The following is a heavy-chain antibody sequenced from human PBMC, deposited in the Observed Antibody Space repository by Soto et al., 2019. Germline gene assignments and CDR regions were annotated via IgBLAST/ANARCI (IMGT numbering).Heavy chain of an antibody. V-gene: IGHV3-74*01. J-gene: IGHJ4*02. CDR1: GFTFSNYW. Sequence: GGSLRLSCAASGFTFSNYWMHWVRQAPGKGLVWVSRINSDGSDIIYADSVKGRFTISRDNAKNTLYLQMNSLRAEDTAVYYWARGKRWLQPFDFWGRGTLVTASS. CDR2: INSDGSDI. D-gene: IGHD5-12*01. CDR3: ARGKRWLQPFDF.